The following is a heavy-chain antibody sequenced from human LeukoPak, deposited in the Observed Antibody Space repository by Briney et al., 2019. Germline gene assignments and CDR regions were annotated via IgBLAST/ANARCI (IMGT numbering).Heavy chain of an antibody. Sequence: ASVTVSCKVSGHTLSELSMHWVRQGPGKGLEWIGGFDPEDVETIYAQKFQGRVTMTEDTSTDTAYMELSSLRSEDTAVYYCATGTFLVGATVADYWGQGTLVTVSS. V-gene: IGHV1-24*01. J-gene: IGHJ4*02. CDR1: GHTLSELS. D-gene: IGHD1-26*01. CDR3: ATGTFLVGATVADY. CDR2: FDPEDVET.